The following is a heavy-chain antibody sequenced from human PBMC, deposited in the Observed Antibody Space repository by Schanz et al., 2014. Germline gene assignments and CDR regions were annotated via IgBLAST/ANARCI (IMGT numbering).Heavy chain of an antibody. D-gene: IGHD3-3*01. J-gene: IGHJ4*02. CDR2: IKPDGSEK. CDR1: GFTFSIHY. Sequence: EVQLVESGGGLVQPGGSLRLSCAASGFTFSIHYMSWVRQAPGKGLVWVAKIKPDGSEKLYVDSVRGRFTISRDNAKNSLYLQMNSLRAEDTAVYYCARDKGGYYPFDYWGQGTLVTVSS. V-gene: IGHV3-7*01. CDR3: ARDKGGYYPFDY.